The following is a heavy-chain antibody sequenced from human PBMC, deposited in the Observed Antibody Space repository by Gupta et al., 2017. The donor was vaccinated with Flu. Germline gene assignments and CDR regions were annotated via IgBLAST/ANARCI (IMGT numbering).Heavy chain of an antibody. J-gene: IGHJ3*02. Sequence: ASEFTFSIYTFNWGRQAPGKGLEGVSSISRSSDYIYHSDSVRGRFTISRDNAKDSLYLQMNSLRAEETAVYYCARLSLLGGGAFDIWGQGTMVTVSS. V-gene: IGHV3-21*01. CDR3: ARLSLLGGGAFDI. CDR2: ISRSSDYI. D-gene: IGHD1-26*01. CDR1: EFTFSIYT.